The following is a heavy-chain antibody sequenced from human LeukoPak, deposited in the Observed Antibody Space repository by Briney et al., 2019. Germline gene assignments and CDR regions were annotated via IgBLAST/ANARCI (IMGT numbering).Heavy chain of an antibody. J-gene: IGHJ5*02. Sequence: SQTLSLTCTVSGGSISSGDYYWSWIRQPPGKGLEWIGYIYYSGSTYYNPSLKSRVTISVDRSRNQFSLKLSSVTAADTAVYYCARDQIGYCTNGVCYTRNWFDPWGQGTLVTVSS. CDR1: GGSISSGDYY. D-gene: IGHD2-8*01. V-gene: IGHV4-30-4*08. CDR3: ARDQIGYCTNGVCYTRNWFDP. CDR2: IYYSGST.